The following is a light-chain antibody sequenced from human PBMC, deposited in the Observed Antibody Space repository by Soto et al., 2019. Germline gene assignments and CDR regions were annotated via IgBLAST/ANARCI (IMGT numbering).Light chain of an antibody. Sequence: EIVLTQSPGTLSLSPGERATLSCRASQGGTNNYLAWYQQKTGQTPRLTVYLASSRAPGIPDRFSGSGSVTHFTLAIRRVEPEDCAVYYCQQDGSSPWTVGQGTKVEIK. V-gene: IGKV3-20*01. CDR1: QGGTNNY. J-gene: IGKJ1*01. CDR3: QQDGSSPWT. CDR2: LAS.